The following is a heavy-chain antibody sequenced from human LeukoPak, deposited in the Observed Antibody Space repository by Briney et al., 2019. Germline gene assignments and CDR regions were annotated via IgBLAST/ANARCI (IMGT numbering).Heavy chain of an antibody. Sequence: SETLSLSPAVSGGSVSITDYYSSWIRQPARNGLEWIGRFHTSGNTIYNPPRKSRVTMSVATSKNQFSLKLSSVTAADTAVYYCAREPRVRYGSGSSNWFDPWGQGTLVTVSS. CDR3: AREPRVRYGSGSSNWFDP. V-gene: IGHV4-4*07. CDR1: GGSVSITDYY. CDR2: FHTSGNT. J-gene: IGHJ5*02. D-gene: IGHD3-10*01.